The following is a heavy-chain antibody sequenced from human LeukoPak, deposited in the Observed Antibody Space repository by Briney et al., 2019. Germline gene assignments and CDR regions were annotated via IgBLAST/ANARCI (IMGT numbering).Heavy chain of an antibody. Sequence: GESLKISCKASGDRLTSYWIAWVRQMPRRGLEWMGIIYVADSESRYSPSFQGQVTISADKSISTAYLQWSSLKASDTAMYYCARRHNSYPTLLIDYWGQGTLVTVSS. CDR2: IYVADSES. D-gene: IGHD5-18*01. V-gene: IGHV5-51*01. CDR1: GDRLTSYW. CDR3: ARRHNSYPTLLIDY. J-gene: IGHJ4*02.